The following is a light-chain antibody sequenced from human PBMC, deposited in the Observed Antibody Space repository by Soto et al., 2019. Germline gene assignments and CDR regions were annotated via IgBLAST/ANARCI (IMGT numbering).Light chain of an antibody. CDR1: QSISSW. V-gene: IGKV1-5*03. J-gene: IGKJ1*01. CDR3: QQYNSYPT. CDR2: KAS. Sequence: DIQMTQSPSTLSASVGDRVTITCRASQSISSWFAWYQQKPGKAPKLLIYKASSLESGVPSRFSGSGSGTEFTLTISSLQPDDFATYYCQQYNSYPTFGQGTKVEIK.